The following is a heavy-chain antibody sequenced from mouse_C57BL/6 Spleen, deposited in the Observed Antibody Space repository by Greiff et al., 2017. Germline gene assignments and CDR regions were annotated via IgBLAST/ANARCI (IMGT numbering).Heavy chain of an antibody. CDR2: IYPGDGDT. J-gene: IGHJ4*01. CDR3: ARETHNAMGY. V-gene: IGHV1-82*01. Sequence: VQGVESGPELVKPGASVKISCKASGYAFSSSWMNWVKQRPGKGLEWIGRIYPGDGDTNYNGKFKGKATLTADKSSSTAYMQLRSLTSADSAVXFCARETHNAMGYRGQGASQTVSS. D-gene: IGHD6-1*01. CDR1: GYAFSSSW.